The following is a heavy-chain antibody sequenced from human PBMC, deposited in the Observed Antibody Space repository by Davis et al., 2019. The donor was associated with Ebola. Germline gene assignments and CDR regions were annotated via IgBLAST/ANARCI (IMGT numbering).Heavy chain of an antibody. Sequence: SVKVSCKASGGTFSNYTFHWVRQAPGQGLEWMGRVIPILGTADYAQRFQGRVTITADTSTHTAYMELSRLRSDDTAMYYCTRGKWFDPWGQGTLVAISS. CDR1: GGTFSNYT. CDR3: TRGKWFDP. CDR2: VIPILGTA. J-gene: IGHJ5*02. V-gene: IGHV1-69*08.